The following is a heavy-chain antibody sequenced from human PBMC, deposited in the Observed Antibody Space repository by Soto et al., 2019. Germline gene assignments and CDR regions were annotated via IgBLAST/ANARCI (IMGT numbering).Heavy chain of an antibody. Sequence: ASVKVSCKASGYTFTSYGISWVRQAPGQGLEWMGWISAYNGNTNYAQKLQGRVTMTTDTSTSTAYMELRSLRSDDTAVYYCARGDSSGYYPSHYFDYWGQGTLVPVSS. J-gene: IGHJ4*02. D-gene: IGHD3-22*01. CDR1: GYTFTSYG. CDR2: ISAYNGNT. V-gene: IGHV1-18*01. CDR3: ARGDSSGYYPSHYFDY.